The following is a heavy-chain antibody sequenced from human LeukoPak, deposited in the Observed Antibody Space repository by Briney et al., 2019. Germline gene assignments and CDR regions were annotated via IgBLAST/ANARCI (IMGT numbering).Heavy chain of an antibody. Sequence: GGSLRLSCAASGFTFSSCGMHWARQAPGKGLEWVAYIREDESEKYYTDSVKGRFTISRDNSKNTLYLQMNSLRAEDTAVYYCAKGLVRLPAAMAFWGQGTLVTVSS. CDR2: IREDESEK. J-gene: IGHJ4*02. CDR3: AKGLVRLPAAMAF. V-gene: IGHV3-30*02. CDR1: GFTFSSCG. D-gene: IGHD2-2*01.